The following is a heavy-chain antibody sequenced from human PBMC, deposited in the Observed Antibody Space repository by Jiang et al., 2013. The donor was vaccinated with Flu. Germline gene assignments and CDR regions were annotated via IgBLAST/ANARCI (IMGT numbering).Heavy chain of an antibody. Sequence: SWVRPGVQGRGRGVGRPLLVVIGDSRHYADSVKGRFTISRDNSKNTLFLQMNSLRAEDTAVYYCAKLVDYFDSSGNFDSWGQGTLVTVSS. CDR2: LVVIGDSR. V-gene: IGHV3-23*01. CDR3: AKLVDYFDSSGNFDS. J-gene: IGHJ4*02. D-gene: IGHD3-22*01.